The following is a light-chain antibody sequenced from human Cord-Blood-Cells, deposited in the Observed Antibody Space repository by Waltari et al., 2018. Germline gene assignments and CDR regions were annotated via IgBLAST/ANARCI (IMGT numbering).Light chain of an antibody. CDR1: SSDVGSYNL. Sequence: QSALTQPASVSGSPGQSITISCTGTSSDVGSYNLVSWYQQHPGKAPKIMIYGSSRRPSGVSNRFSGSKSGNTASLTISGLQAEDEADYYCCSYAGSSTYVFGTVTKVTVL. CDR2: GSS. CDR3: CSYAGSSTYV. V-gene: IGLV2-23*01. J-gene: IGLJ1*01.